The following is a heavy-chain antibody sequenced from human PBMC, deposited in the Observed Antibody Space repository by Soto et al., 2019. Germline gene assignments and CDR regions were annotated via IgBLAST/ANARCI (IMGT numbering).Heavy chain of an antibody. Sequence: QVQLVQSGAEVKKPGSSVKVSCKASGGTFSSYAISWVRQAPGQGLEWMGGIIPIFGTANYAQKFQGRVTITADKSTSTAYMELSSLRSEDTAVYYCARDGYSSGWYGNDAFDIWGQGTMVTGSS. D-gene: IGHD6-19*01. J-gene: IGHJ3*02. CDR3: ARDGYSSGWYGNDAFDI. CDR2: IIPIFGTA. CDR1: GGTFSSYA. V-gene: IGHV1-69*06.